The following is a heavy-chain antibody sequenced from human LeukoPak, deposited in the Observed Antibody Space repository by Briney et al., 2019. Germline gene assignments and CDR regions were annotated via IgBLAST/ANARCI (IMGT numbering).Heavy chain of an antibody. Sequence: PRGSLRLSCAASGFTFSSYAMSWVRQAPGKGLEGVSSITGSTGSTYYADSVKGRFTISRDNSKNTLYLQMNSLRAEDTAVYYCAKRYSGSSGLYNFDYWGQGTLVTVSS. D-gene: IGHD1-26*01. CDR1: GFTFSSYA. J-gene: IGHJ4*02. CDR2: ITGSTGST. CDR3: AKRYSGSSGLYNFDY. V-gene: IGHV3-23*01.